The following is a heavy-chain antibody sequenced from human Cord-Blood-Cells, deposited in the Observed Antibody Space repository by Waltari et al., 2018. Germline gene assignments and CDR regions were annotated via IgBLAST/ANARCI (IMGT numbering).Heavy chain of an antibody. CDR3: ARDSSSGLDY. CDR2: IWYDGSNK. J-gene: IGHJ4*02. CDR1: GFSFSSYG. V-gene: IGHV3-33*01. Sequence: QVQLVESGGGVVQPGWSLRLSCAASGFSFSSYGMHLVRQAPGKGLEWVAVIWYDGSNKYYADSVKGRFTISRDNSKNTLYLQMNSLRAEDTAVYYCARDSSSGLDYWGQGTLVTVSS. D-gene: IGHD6-19*01.